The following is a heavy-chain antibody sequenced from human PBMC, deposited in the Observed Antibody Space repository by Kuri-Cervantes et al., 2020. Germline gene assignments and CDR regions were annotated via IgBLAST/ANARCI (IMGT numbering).Heavy chain of an antibody. D-gene: IGHD4-17*01. CDR2: ISSSSSYI. V-gene: IGHV3-21*01. J-gene: IGHJ4*02. CDR1: GFTFSSYS. CDR3: ARGVVGDYAFDY. Sequence: GESLKISCAASGFTFSSYSMNWVRQAPGKGLEWVSSISSSSSYIYYADSVKGRFTISRENAKNSLYLQMNSLRAGDTAVYYCARGVVGDYAFDYWGQGTLVTVSS.